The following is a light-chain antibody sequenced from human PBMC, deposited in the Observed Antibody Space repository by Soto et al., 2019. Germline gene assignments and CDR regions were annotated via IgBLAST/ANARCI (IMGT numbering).Light chain of an antibody. Sequence: EIVLTQSPATLSLSPGERATLSCRASQSVSSYLAWYQQKPGQAPRLLIYDASNRATGIPARFSGSGSGTDFTLTISSLEPEDFAVYYCQQRSNWPQGATFGQGTKVDIK. J-gene: IGKJ1*01. CDR1: QSVSSY. CDR3: QQRSNWPQGAT. V-gene: IGKV3-11*01. CDR2: DAS.